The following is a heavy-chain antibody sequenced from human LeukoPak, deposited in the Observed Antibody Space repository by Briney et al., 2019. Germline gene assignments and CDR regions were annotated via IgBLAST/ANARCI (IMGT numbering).Heavy chain of an antibody. CDR2: ISPSSTLI. CDR3: ASLASEWELPEVDY. V-gene: IGHV3-48*01. Sequence: GGSLRLSCAASGFTFSSYAMNWVCQAPGTGLEWVSYISPSSTLIYYADSVKGRFTISRDNAKKSLFLQMNSLRAEDTAVYYCASLASEWELPEVDYWGLGTLVTVSS. J-gene: IGHJ4*02. CDR1: GFTFSSYA. D-gene: IGHD1-26*01.